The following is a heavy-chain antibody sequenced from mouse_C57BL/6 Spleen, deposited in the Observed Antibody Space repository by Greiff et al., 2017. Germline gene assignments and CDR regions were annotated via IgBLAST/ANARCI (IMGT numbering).Heavy chain of an antibody. J-gene: IGHJ4*01. CDR3: AREGHYYGTDYYAMDY. CDR1: GYSITSGYY. Sequence: EVQLQQSGPGLVKPSQSLSLTCSVTGYSITSGYYWNWIRQFPGNKLEWMGYISYDGSNNYNPSLKNRITITRDTSKNQFFMKFNSVTTEDTATYYGAREGHYYGTDYYAMDYWGKGTSVTVSS. D-gene: IGHD1-1*01. V-gene: IGHV3-6*01. CDR2: ISYDGSN.